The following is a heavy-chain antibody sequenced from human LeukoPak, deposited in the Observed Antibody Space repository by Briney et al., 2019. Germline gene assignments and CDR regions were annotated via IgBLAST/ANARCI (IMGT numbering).Heavy chain of an antibody. V-gene: IGHV3-11*05. Sequence: GGSLRLSCAASGSTFSEYYMNWFRQAPGKGLEWVSHISSSSTYTNYADSVKGRFTISRDNAKNSLFLQMNSLRAEDTAVYYCARGAVDYYDSSGYYNYYYYGMDVWGQGTTVTVSS. CDR1: GSTFSEYY. D-gene: IGHD3-22*01. CDR2: ISSSSTYT. J-gene: IGHJ6*02. CDR3: ARGAVDYYDSSGYYNYYYYGMDV.